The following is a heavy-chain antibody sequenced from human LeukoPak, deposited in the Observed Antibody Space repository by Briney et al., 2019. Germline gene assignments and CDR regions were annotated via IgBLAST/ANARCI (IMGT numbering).Heavy chain of an antibody. J-gene: IGHJ4*02. CDR3: ARDYDSSGYYYVPSSY. CDR2: MNPNSGST. Sequence: ASVKVSCKASGYTFTSYDINWVRQATGQGLEWMGWMNPNSGSTGYAQKFQGRVTMTRNTSISTAYMELSSLRSEDTAVYYCARDYDSSGYYYVPSSYWGQGTLVTVSS. D-gene: IGHD3-22*01. CDR1: GYTFTSYD. V-gene: IGHV1-8*01.